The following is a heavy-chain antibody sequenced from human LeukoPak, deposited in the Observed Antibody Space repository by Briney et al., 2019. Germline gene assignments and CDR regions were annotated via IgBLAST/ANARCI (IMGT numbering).Heavy chain of an antibody. CDR2: IYHSGST. CDR3: ARSVEMATFDY. D-gene: IGHD5-24*01. J-gene: IGHJ4*02. CDR1: GYSISSDYY. Sequence: PSETLSLTCTVSGYSISSDYYWGWIRQPPGKGLEWIGSIYHSGSTYYNPSLKSRVTISVDTSKNQFSLKLSSVTAANTAVYYCARSVEMATFDYWGQGTLVTVSS. V-gene: IGHV4-38-2*02.